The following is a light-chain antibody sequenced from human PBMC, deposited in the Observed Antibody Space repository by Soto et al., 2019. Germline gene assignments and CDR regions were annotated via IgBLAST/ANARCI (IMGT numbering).Light chain of an antibody. V-gene: IGKV3-11*01. CDR3: QQRSEWPRWT. CDR1: QSVSSH. J-gene: IGKJ1*01. CDR2: DAS. Sequence: EIVLTQSPDTLSLSPGERATLSCRASQSVSSHLAWYQQKPGQAPRPLIYDASTRATGIPNRFSGSGSGTDFTRYISSLEPDDSAIYYCQQRSEWPRWTFGQGTKVEIK.